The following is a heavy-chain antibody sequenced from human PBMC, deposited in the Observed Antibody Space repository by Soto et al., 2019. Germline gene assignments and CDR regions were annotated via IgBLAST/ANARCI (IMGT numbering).Heavy chain of an antibody. Sequence: EVQLVESGRGLVQPGGSLRLSCAASGFTFSSYWMHWVRQAPGKGLVWVSRINSDGSSTSYADSVKGRFTISRDNAKNTLYLQMNSLRAEDTAVYYCARVEYTYCGGDCYWEDYFDYWGQGTLVTVSS. J-gene: IGHJ4*02. D-gene: IGHD2-21*02. CDR2: INSDGSST. V-gene: IGHV3-74*01. CDR3: ARVEYTYCGGDCYWEDYFDY. CDR1: GFTFSSYW.